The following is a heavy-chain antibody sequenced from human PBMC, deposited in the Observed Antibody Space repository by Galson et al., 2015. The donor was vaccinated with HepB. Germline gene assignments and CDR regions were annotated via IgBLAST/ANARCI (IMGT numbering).Heavy chain of an antibody. J-gene: IGHJ4*02. CDR3: ARGRVGYGDYGGYYFDY. CDR2: ISSSGSTI. Sequence: SLRLSCAASGFTFSSYEMNWVRQAPGKGLEWVSYISSSGSTIYYADSVKGRFTISRDNAKNSLYLQMNSLRAEDTAVYYCARGRVGYGDYGGYYFDYWGQGTLVTVSS. V-gene: IGHV3-48*03. D-gene: IGHD4-17*01. CDR1: GFTFSSYE.